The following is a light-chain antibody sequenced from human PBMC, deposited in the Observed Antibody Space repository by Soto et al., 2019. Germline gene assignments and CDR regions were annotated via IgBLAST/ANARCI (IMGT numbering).Light chain of an antibody. CDR1: SRDVGGYDY. Sequence: QSVLTQPASVSGSPGQSITVSCTGTSRDVGGYDYVSWYQQHPGKAPKLMIYEVSNRPSGVSTRFSGSKSGNTASLTISGLQAEDEADYYCNSYTSSSAPYVFGTGTQLTVL. CDR3: NSYTSSSAPYV. V-gene: IGLV2-14*01. CDR2: EVS. J-gene: IGLJ1*01.